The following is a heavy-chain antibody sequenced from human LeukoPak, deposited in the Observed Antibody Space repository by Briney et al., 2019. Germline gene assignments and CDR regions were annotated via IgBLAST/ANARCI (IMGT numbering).Heavy chain of an antibody. Sequence: SETLSLTCAVSGGSISSSNWWSWVRQPPGKGLEWIGEIYHSGSTNYNPSLKSRVTMSLDKSKNQFSLKLSSVTAADTAVYYCARATGTVYYGMDVWGQGTTVTVSS. CDR3: ARATGTVYYGMDV. J-gene: IGHJ6*02. V-gene: IGHV4-4*02. D-gene: IGHD4-17*01. CDR2: IYHSGST. CDR1: GGSISSSNW.